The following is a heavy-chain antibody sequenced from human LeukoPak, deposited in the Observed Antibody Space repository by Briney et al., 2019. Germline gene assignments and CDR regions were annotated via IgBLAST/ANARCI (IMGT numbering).Heavy chain of an antibody. CDR3: VKGIRYYGSSGYGWYFDL. CDR1: GFTFSSYA. Sequence: GGSLRLSCAASGFTFSSYAMSWVRQAPGKGLEWVSAISGSGGSTYYADSVKGRFTISRDNSKNTLYLQMNSLRAEDTAVYYCVKGIRYYGSSGYGWYFDLWGRGTLVTVSS. V-gene: IGHV3-23*01. J-gene: IGHJ2*01. D-gene: IGHD3-22*01. CDR2: ISGSGGST.